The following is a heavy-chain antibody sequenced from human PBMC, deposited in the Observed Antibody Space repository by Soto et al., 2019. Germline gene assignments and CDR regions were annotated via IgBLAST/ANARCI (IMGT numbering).Heavy chain of an antibody. Sequence: QVQLQESGPGLVKPSGTLSLTCAVSGGSISSSNWWSWVRQPPGKGLEWIGEIYHSGSTNYNPSLKSRVTISVAKPNNQFSLKLSSGPAADTAVYYCARVAVAGTRCDYWGQGTLVTVSS. D-gene: IGHD6-19*01. CDR3: ARVAVAGTRCDY. CDR2: IYHSGST. J-gene: IGHJ4*02. V-gene: IGHV4-4*02. CDR1: GGSISSSNW.